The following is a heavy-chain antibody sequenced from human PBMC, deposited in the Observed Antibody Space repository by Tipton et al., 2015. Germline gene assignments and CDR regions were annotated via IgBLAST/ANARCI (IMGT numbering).Heavy chain of an antibody. CDR2: IYYSGST. CDR3: ARDAHCTNGVCDYGFNGMDV. D-gene: IGHD2-8*01. Sequence: TLSLTCTVSGGSISSSSYYWGWIRQPPGKGLEWIGSIYYSGSTNYNPSLKSRVTISVDTSKNQFSLKLSSVTAADTAVYYCARDAHCTNGVCDYGFNGMDVWGQGTTVTVSS. J-gene: IGHJ6*02. CDR1: GGSISSSSYY. V-gene: IGHV4-39*07.